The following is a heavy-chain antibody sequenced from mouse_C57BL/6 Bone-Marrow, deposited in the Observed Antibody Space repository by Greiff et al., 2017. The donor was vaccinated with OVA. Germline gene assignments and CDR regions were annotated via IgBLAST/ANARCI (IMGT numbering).Heavy chain of an antibody. V-gene: IGHV1-18*01. J-gene: IGHJ1*03. CDR3: ARWSSYSYWYFDV. D-gene: IGHD1-1*01. CDR1: GYTFTDYN. CDR2: INPNNGGT. Sequence: EVQLQQSGPELVKPGASVKIPCKASGYTFTDYNMDWVKQSHGKSLEWIGDINPNNGGTIYNQKFKGKATLTVDKSSSTAYMELRSLTSEDTAVYYCARWSSYSYWYFDVWGTGTTVTVSS.